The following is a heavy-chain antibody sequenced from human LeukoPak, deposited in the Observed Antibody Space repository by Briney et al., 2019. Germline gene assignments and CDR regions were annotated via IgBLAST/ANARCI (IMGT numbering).Heavy chain of an antibody. V-gene: IGHV3-74*01. D-gene: IGHD1-26*01. CDR2: INSDGSST. Sequence: PGGSLRLSCAASGFTFSSYWMHWVRHAPGKGLVWVSRINSDGSSTNYADSVKGRFTISRDNDKNSLYLQMNSLRGEDSAVYYCARTLSESWGTPPASWGQGTLVTVSS. CDR1: GFTFSSYW. CDR3: ARTLSESWGTPPAS. J-gene: IGHJ4*02.